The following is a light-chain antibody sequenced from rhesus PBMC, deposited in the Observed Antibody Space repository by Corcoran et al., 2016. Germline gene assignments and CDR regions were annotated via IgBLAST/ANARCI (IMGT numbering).Light chain of an antibody. Sequence: DIQMTQSPSSLSASVGDRVTITCRASQGISSYLAWYQQKPGKAPKLLTYAASTLQSGVPSRVSGNGSGTNFTLTISSLEPEDFATYYCQQHNSYPLTFGEGTKVELK. CDR2: AAS. J-gene: IGKJ4*01. CDR3: QQHNSYPLT. CDR1: QGISSY. V-gene: IGKV1-25*01.